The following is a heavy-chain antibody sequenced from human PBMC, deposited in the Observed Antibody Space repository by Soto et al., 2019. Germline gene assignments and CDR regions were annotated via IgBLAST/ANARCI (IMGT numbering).Heavy chain of an antibody. CDR3: AKVGYAYGFRPMYV. D-gene: IGHD2-2*01. CDR1: GFTFGEYA. J-gene: IGHJ6*01. V-gene: IGHV3-9*01. Sequence: GWTLRLSCAASGFTFGEYAMHWVRRPPGKGLEWVASITWNSDMIGYADSVKGRFTISRDNGENSLYLQMSSLRREDKALYYCAKVGYAYGFRPMYVWGLGTTVTV. CDR2: ITWNSDMI.